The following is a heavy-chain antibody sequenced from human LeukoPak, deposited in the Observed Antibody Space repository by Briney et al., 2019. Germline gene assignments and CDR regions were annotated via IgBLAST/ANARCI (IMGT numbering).Heavy chain of an antibody. V-gene: IGHV3-23*01. CDR1: GFTFSSYA. CDR3: AKASQSRYRSGWYVEY. Sequence: GGSLRLSCAASGFTFSSYAMSWVRQAPGKGLEWVSYISSSSNTIYYADSVKGRFTISRDNSKNTLYLQMNSLRAEDTAVYYCAKASQSRYRSGWYVEYWGQGTLVTVSS. J-gene: IGHJ4*02. CDR2: ISSSSNTI. D-gene: IGHD6-19*01.